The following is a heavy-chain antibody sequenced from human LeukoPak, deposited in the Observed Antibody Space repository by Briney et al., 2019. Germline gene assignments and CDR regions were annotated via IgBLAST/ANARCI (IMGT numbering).Heavy chain of an antibody. J-gene: IGHJ5*02. D-gene: IGHD6-13*01. Sequence: GGSLRLSCAASGFTFDDYAMHWVRQAPGKGLEWVSLISWDGGSTYYADSVKGRFTISRDNSKNSLYLQMNSLRAEDTALYYCAKDITDLAASGPWFDPWGQGTLVTVSS. CDR1: GFTFDDYA. CDR2: ISWDGGST. CDR3: AKDITDLAASGPWFDP. V-gene: IGHV3-43D*03.